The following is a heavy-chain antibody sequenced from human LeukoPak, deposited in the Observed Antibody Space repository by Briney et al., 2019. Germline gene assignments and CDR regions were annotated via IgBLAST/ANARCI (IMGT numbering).Heavy chain of an antibody. V-gene: IGHV3-30*03. D-gene: IGHD6-19*01. Sequence: GGSLRLSCAASGFTFSSYGMHWVRQAPGKGLEWVAVISYDGSNKYYADSVKGRFTISRDNSKNTLYLQMNSLRAEDTAVYYCTWPHRISVGGSHYWGQGTLVTVSS. CDR3: TWPHRISVGGSHY. CDR2: ISYDGSNK. J-gene: IGHJ4*02. CDR1: GFTFSSYG.